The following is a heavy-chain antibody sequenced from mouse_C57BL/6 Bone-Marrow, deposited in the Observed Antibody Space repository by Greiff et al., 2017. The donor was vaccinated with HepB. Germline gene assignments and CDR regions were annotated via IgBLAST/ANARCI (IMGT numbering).Heavy chain of an antibody. CDR1: GFTFTDYY. V-gene: IGHV7-3*01. Sequence: EVKLVESGGGLVQPGGSLSLSCAASGFTFTDYYMSWVRQPPGEALEWLGFIRNKANGYTTEYSASVNGRFTLSRDTSQSILYLQMNALRAEDSATYYCARYRSYRYDAMDYWGQGTSVTVSS. J-gene: IGHJ4*01. D-gene: IGHD1-1*01. CDR3: ARYRSYRYDAMDY. CDR2: IRNKANGYTT.